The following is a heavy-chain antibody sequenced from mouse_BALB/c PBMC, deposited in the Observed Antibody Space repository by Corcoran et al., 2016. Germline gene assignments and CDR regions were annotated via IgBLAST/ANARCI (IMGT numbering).Heavy chain of an antibody. CDR2: ISCYNGAT. CDR3: ARITTAPYYAMDY. V-gene: IGHV1S34*01. Sequence: LVKTGASVKISCKASGYSLPGYYMPWIKQSHGNSLEWIGYISCYNGATSYNQKFKGKATFTVDTSSSTAYMQFNSLTSEDSAVYYCARITTAPYYAMDYGGQGSSVIVSS. D-gene: IGHD1-2*01. J-gene: IGHJ4*01. CDR1: GYSLPGYY.